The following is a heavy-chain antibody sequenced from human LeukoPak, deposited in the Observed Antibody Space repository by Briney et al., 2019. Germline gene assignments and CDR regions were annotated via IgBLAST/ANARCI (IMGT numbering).Heavy chain of an antibody. CDR2: ISGSGGST. Sequence: GGSLRLSCAASGFTVSGDYMSWVRQAPGKGLEWVSAISGSGGSTYYADSVKGRFTISRDNSKNTLYLQMNSLRAEDTAVYYCAKRRGLELLYYYCMDVWGKGTTVTVSS. J-gene: IGHJ6*03. CDR3: AKRRGLELLYYYCMDV. D-gene: IGHD1-7*01. CDR1: GFTVSGDY. V-gene: IGHV3-23*01.